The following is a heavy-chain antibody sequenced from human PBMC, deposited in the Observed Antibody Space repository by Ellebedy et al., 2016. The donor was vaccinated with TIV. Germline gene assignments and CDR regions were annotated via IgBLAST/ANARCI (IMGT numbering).Heavy chain of an antibody. CDR3: ARGKSFGYSMDV. CDR2: ITSSSNTI. Sequence: GESLKISCAASGFTFSTYAMNWVRQAPGKGLEWVSYITSSSNTIYYADSVKGRFTISRDKAKNSLYLQMNSLRAEDTAVYYCARGKSFGYSMDVWGQGTTVTVSS. CDR1: GFTFSTYA. J-gene: IGHJ6*02. V-gene: IGHV3-48*01. D-gene: IGHD1-26*01.